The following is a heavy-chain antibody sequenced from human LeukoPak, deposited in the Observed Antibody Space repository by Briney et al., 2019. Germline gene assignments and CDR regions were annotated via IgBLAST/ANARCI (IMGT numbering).Heavy chain of an antibody. Sequence: GGSLRLSCAASGFTFSSYGMHWVRQAPGKGLEWVAFIRYDGSNKYYADSVKGRFTISRDNSKNTLYLQMNSLRAEDTAVYYCAKDLIMQWLVRGGWFDPWGQGTLVTVSS. D-gene: IGHD6-19*01. CDR2: IRYDGSNK. CDR3: AKDLIMQWLVRGGWFDP. J-gene: IGHJ5*02. V-gene: IGHV3-30*02. CDR1: GFTFSSYG.